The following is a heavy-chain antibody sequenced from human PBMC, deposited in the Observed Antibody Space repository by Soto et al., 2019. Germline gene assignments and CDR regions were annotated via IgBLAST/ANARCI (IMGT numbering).Heavy chain of an antibody. CDR2: IYSGGIT. J-gene: IGHJ6*03. Sequence: GGSLRLGSAVCGFTVSSNYMSWVRQAPGKGLEWVSVIYSGGITYYADSVKGRFTISRDNSRNTLYLQMNSLRAEDTAVYYCARDRYYYYMDVWGKGTTVTVSS. CDR1: GFTVSSNY. V-gene: IGHV3-66*01. CDR3: ARDRYYYYMDV.